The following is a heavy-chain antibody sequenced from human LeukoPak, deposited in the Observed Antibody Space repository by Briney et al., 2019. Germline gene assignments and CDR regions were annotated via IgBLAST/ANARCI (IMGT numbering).Heavy chain of an antibody. CDR3: AKDMGYCSSTSCPLDH. D-gene: IGHD2-2*01. J-gene: IGHJ4*02. V-gene: IGHV3-30*18. CDR2: ISYDGSNK. Sequence: GGSLRLSCAASGFTFSSYGMHWVRQAPGKGLEWVAVISYDGSNKYYADSVKGRFTISRDNSKNTLYLQMNSLRAEDTAVYYCAKDMGYCSSTSCPLDHWGQGTLVTVSS. CDR1: GFTFSSYG.